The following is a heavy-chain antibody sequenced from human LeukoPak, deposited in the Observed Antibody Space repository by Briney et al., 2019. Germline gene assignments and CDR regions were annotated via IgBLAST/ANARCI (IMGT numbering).Heavy chain of an antibody. CDR2: ISSDGGST. V-gene: IGHV3-64D*09. D-gene: IGHD5-12*01. CDR3: VRRAPGYSYDY. Sequence: GGSLRLSCSASGFTFSSNPMHWVRQAPGKVLEYVSAISSDGGSTSYADSVKGRFTISRDNSQNTLYLQMSSLRPEDTAVYYCVRRAPGYSYDYWGQGTLVTVSS. J-gene: IGHJ4*02. CDR1: GFTFSSNP.